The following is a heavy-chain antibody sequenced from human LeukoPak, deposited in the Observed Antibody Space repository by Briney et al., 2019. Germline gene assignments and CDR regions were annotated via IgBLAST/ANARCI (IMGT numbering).Heavy chain of an antibody. Sequence: GESLKISCKGSGYRFTSYWIGWVRQMPGKGLEWMGIIYPGDSDTRYSPSFQGQVTISADKSISTAYLQWSSLKASDTATYYCAIGGDSSTSCYRRFDYWGQGTLVTVSS. J-gene: IGHJ4*02. CDR1: GYRFTSYW. CDR2: IYPGDSDT. CDR3: AIGGDSSTSCYRRFDY. V-gene: IGHV5-51*01. D-gene: IGHD2-2*02.